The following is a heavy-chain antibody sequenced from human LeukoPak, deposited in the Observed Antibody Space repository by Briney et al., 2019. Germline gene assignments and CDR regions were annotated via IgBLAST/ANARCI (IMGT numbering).Heavy chain of an antibody. Sequence: PGRSLRLSCAASGFTFSSYAMHWVRQAPGKGLEWVAVISYDGSNKYYADSVKGRFTISRDNSKNTLYLQMNSLRAEDTAVYYCARDPTKLYYYDSSGSFDYWGQGTLVTVSS. J-gene: IGHJ4*02. V-gene: IGHV3-30-3*01. CDR3: ARDPTKLYYYDSSGSFDY. D-gene: IGHD3-22*01. CDR2: ISYDGSNK. CDR1: GFTFSSYA.